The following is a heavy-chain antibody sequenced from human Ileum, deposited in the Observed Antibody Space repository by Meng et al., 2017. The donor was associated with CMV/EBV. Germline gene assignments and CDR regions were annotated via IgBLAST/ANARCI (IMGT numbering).Heavy chain of an antibody. CDR3: ARDNSNWTFDF. D-gene: IGHD2/OR15-2a*01. Sequence: GGSLRLSCAASGFSISDHYMDWLRQAPGKGLEWVGRTKDKTASYIIEYAASVKGRFTISRDDSKNSLYLQMNSLKTEDTAVYYCARDNSNWTFDFWGRGNLV. CDR2: TKDKTASYII. J-gene: IGHJ2*01. CDR1: GFSISDHY. V-gene: IGHV3-72*01.